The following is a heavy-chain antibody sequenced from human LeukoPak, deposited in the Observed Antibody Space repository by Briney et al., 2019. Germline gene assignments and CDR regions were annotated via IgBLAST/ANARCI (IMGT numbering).Heavy chain of an antibody. D-gene: IGHD3-10*01. V-gene: IGHV3-21*04. CDR2: ISTSSSYI. CDR1: GFTLSRYS. CDR3: ARAKPKNMVRGLIMRRESRYYFDY. Sequence: GGSLRLSCAASGFTLSRYSMNWVRQAPGKGLEWVSSISTSSSYIYYADSVKGRFTISRDNSKSTLYIQMNSLRAEDTAVYYCARAKPKNMVRGLIMRRESRYYFDYWGQGTLVTVSS. J-gene: IGHJ4*02.